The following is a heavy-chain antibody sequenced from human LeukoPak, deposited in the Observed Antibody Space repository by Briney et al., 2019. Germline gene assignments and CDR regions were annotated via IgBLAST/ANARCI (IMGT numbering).Heavy chain of an antibody. Sequence: GGSHRLSCAASGFTVSSNYMSWVRQAPGKGLVWGSVISYDGSNKYYADSVKGRFTISRDNSKNTMYLQMKSLIAEDKAVYYCARDSGYDSNGQTTLDYWGQGTLVTVSS. CDR3: ARDSGYDSNGQTTLDY. J-gene: IGHJ4*02. CDR1: GFTVSSNY. D-gene: IGHD3-22*01. V-gene: IGHV3-30-3*01. CDR2: ISYDGSNK.